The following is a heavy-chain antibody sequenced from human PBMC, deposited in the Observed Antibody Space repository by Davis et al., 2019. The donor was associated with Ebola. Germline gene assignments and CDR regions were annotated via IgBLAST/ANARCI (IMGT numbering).Heavy chain of an antibody. CDR2: IVPILGIA. Sequence: AASVKVSCKASGGTFSSYAISWVRQAPGQGLEWMGRIVPILGIANYAQKFQGRVTITADKSTSTAYMELSSLRSEDTAVYYCAREAEVDGSIFFLRWGQGTLVTVSS. J-gene: IGHJ1*01. CDR3: AREAEVDGSIFFLR. D-gene: IGHD3-10*01. V-gene: IGHV1-69*04. CDR1: GGTFSSYA.